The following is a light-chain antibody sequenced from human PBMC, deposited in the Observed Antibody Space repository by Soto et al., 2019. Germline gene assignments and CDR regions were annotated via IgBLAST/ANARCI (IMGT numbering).Light chain of an antibody. CDR3: QQYNSDPYT. J-gene: IGKJ2*01. CDR2: KAS. V-gene: IGKV1-5*03. Sequence: DIQMTQSPSTLSASVGDRVIITCRASQSISYWLAWYQQKPGKAPKVLIYKASSLQSGVPSRFSGSGSGTEFTLTISSLQPDDFATYHCQQYNSDPYTFGQGTKLEI. CDR1: QSISYW.